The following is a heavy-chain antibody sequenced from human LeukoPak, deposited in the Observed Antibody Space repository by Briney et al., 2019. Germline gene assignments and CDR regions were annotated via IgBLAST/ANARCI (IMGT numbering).Heavy chain of an antibody. D-gene: IGHD4-23*01. Sequence: PGGSLRLSCAASGFTFSSYAMHWVRQAPGKGLEWVAVISYDGSNKYYADSVKGRFTISRDNSKNTLYLQMNSLRAEDTAVYYCASSTDYGGNRFDYWGQGTLVTVSS. CDR1: GFTFSSYA. J-gene: IGHJ4*02. V-gene: IGHV3-30*14. CDR3: ASSTDYGGNRFDY. CDR2: ISYDGSNK.